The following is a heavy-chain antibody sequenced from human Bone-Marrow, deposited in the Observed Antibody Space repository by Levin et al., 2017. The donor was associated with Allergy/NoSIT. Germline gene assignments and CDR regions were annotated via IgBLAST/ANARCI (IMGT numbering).Heavy chain of an antibody. Sequence: GGSLRLSCAASGFTFDDYAMHWVRQAPGKRLEWVSGISWNSTSIGYADSVKGRFTISRDNAKNSLYLLMNSLTAEDTALYYCAKGYYFGSGSYWLYYSYGMDVWGQGTTVTVSS. J-gene: IGHJ6*02. CDR2: ISWNSTSI. D-gene: IGHD3-10*01. CDR3: AKGYYFGSGSYWLYYSYGMDV. CDR1: GFTFDDYA. V-gene: IGHV3-9*01.